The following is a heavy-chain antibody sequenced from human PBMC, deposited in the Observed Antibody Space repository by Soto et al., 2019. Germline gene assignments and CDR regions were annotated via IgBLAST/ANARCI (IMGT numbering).Heavy chain of an antibody. V-gene: IGHV4-59*01. CDR1: GGSISSYY. D-gene: IGHD2-21*01. CDR2: IYYSGST. Sequence: QVQLQESGPGLVKPSETLSLTCTVSGGSISSYYWSWIRQPPGKGLEWIGYIYYSGSTNYNPSLTSRVTISVDTSKNQFSLKLSSVTAADTAVYYCASYRGSGTLDYWGQGTLVTVSS. J-gene: IGHJ4*02. CDR3: ASYRGSGTLDY.